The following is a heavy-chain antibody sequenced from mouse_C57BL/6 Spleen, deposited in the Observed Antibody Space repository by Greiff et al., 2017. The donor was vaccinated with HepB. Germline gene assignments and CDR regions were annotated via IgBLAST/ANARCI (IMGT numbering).Heavy chain of an antibody. CDR2: ISSGGDYI. CDR3: TRDQDYYGSSYAMDY. Sequence: EVKLEESGEGLVKPGGSLKLSCAASGFTFSSYAMSWVRQTPEKRLEWVAYISSGGDYIYYADTVKGRFTISRDNARNTLYLQMSSLKSEDTAMYYCTRDQDYYGSSYAMDYWGQGTSVTVSS. D-gene: IGHD1-1*01. V-gene: IGHV5-9-1*02. J-gene: IGHJ4*01. CDR1: GFTFSSYA.